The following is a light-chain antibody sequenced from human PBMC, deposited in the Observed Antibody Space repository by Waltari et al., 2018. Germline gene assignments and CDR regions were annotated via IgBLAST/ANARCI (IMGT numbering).Light chain of an antibody. CDR2: WAS. V-gene: IGKV4-1*01. CDR1: QSVLYTSNNMNY. CDR3: QQYYSTPFT. J-gene: IGKJ3*01. Sequence: DIVMNQSPDSLAVSLGERATINCKSSQSVLYTSNNMNYLAWYQQRPGQPPKLLIYWASTRESGVPDRFSGSGSGTDFTLTISSLQAEDVALYYCQQYYSTPFTFGPGTKVEIK.